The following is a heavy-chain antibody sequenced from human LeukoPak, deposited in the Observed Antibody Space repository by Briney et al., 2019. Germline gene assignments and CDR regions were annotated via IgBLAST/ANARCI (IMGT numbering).Heavy chain of an antibody. V-gene: IGHV1-24*01. Sequence: GASVNVSFMLSGYTLTQLSMHWVRQAPGKGREWMGGFDPEDGETIYAQKFQGGVTMTEDTSTDTAYMELSSLRCEDTAVYYCATVRYSSSWHWFDPWGQGTLVTVSS. D-gene: IGHD6-13*01. CDR1: GYTLTQLS. J-gene: IGHJ5*02. CDR3: ATVRYSSSWHWFDP. CDR2: FDPEDGET.